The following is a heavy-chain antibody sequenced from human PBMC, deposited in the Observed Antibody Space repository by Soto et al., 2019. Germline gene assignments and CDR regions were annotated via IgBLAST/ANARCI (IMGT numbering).Heavy chain of an antibody. D-gene: IGHD2-15*01. Sequence: SSETLSLTCAVYGGSFSGYYWSWIRQPPGKGLEWIGGINHSGSTNYNPSLKSRVTISVDTSKNQFSLKLSSVTAADTAVYYCANRSGGTLGYYMDVWGKGTTVTVSS. CDR2: INHSGST. CDR1: GGSFSGYY. V-gene: IGHV4-34*01. CDR3: ANRSGGTLGYYMDV. J-gene: IGHJ6*03.